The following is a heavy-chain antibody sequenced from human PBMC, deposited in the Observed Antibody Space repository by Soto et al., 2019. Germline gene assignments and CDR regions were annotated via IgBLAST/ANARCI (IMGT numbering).Heavy chain of an antibody. V-gene: IGHV3-21*01. J-gene: IGHJ5*02. Sequence: GGSLRLSCASSGFTFSSYSMNWVRQAPGKGLEWVSSISSSSSYIYYPDSVKGRFTISRDNAKNSLYLQMNSLRAEDTAVYYCARDHRAAPSFDPWGQGTLVTVSS. D-gene: IGHD6-13*01. CDR3: ARDHRAAPSFDP. CDR2: ISSSSSYI. CDR1: GFTFSSYS.